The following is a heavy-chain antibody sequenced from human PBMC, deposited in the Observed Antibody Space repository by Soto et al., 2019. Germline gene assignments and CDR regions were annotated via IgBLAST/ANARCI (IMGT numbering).Heavy chain of an antibody. CDR1: GYTFSGYY. V-gene: IGHV1-2*04. Sequence: ASVKVSCKASGYTFSGYYMHWVRQAPGQGLEWMGWINPNSGGTNYAQKFQGWVTMTRDTSISTAYMELSRLRSDDTAVYYCARGLYDYGDGYYYYYYMDVWGKGTTVTVSS. D-gene: IGHD4-17*01. CDR2: INPNSGGT. CDR3: ARGLYDYGDGYYYYYYMDV. J-gene: IGHJ6*03.